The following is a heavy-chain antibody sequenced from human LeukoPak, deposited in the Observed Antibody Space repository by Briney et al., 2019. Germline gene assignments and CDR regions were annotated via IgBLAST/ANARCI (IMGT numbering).Heavy chain of an antibody. D-gene: IGHD1-1*01. Sequence: SETLSLTCTVSGGSISSYYWSWIRQPPGKGLEWIGEINHSGSTNDNPSLKSRVTMSVDTSKSQFSLNLRSVTAADTAVYYCARYVPVKTGTTRASFDSWGQGTLVTVSS. V-gene: IGHV4-34*01. CDR3: ARYVPVKTGTTRASFDS. CDR2: INHSGST. CDR1: GGSISSYY. J-gene: IGHJ4*02.